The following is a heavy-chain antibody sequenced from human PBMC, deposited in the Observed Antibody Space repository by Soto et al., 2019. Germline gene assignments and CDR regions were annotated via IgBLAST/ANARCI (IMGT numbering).Heavy chain of an antibody. CDR2: INAGNGNT. D-gene: IGHD6-19*01. CDR3: AKSGWFHPACDY. V-gene: IGHV1-3*01. CDR1: GYTFTSYA. J-gene: IGHJ4*02. Sequence: QVQLVQSGAEVKKPGASVKVSCKASGYTFTSYAMHWVRQAPGQRLEWMGWINAGNGNTKYSQKFQGRVTITRDTSASTAYMELSSLRSEDTAVYYCAKSGWFHPACDYWGQGTLFTVAS.